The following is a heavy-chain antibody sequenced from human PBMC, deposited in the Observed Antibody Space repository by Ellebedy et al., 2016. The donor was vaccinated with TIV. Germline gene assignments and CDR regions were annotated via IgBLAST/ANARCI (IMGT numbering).Heavy chain of an antibody. CDR2: ISGRSGST. CDR1: GFTFSSHA. Sequence: GESLKISCAASGFTFSSHAMSWVRQPPGKGLQWVSSISGRSGSTYFADSVKGRFTISRDNSENTLYLQMNSLRAEDTAVYYCAKGTGVKGDWFDPWGQGTLVTVSS. D-gene: IGHD1-14*01. CDR3: AKGTGVKGDWFDP. J-gene: IGHJ5*02. V-gene: IGHV3-23*01.